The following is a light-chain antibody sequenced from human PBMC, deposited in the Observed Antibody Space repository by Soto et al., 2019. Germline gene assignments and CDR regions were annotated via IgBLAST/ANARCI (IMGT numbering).Light chain of an antibody. J-gene: IGKJ4*01. CDR2: VAS. V-gene: IGKV3-11*01. CDR1: QSVSGY. CDR3: QQRSNWPST. Sequence: EIVLTQSPATLSLSPGNRATLSCRASQSVSGYLACSQQKPGQAPRLPIYVASNRATGIPARFSGSGSGTDFTLTITSLEPEDFAVYYCQQRSNWPSTFGGGTKVEI.